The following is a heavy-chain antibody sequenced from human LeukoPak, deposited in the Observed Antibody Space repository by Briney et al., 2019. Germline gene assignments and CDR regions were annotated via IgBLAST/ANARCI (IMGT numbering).Heavy chain of an antibody. CDR1: GGSISSSSYY. V-gene: IGHV4-39*07. CDR2: IYYSGST. J-gene: IGHJ4*02. CDR3: ARPKHCSSTSCPFDY. Sequence: SETLSLTCTVSGGSISSSSYYWGWIRQPPGKKLEWIGSIYYSGSTNYNPSLKSRVTISVDTSKNQFSLKLSSVTAADTAVYYCARPKHCSSTSCPFDYWGQGTLVTVSS. D-gene: IGHD2-2*01.